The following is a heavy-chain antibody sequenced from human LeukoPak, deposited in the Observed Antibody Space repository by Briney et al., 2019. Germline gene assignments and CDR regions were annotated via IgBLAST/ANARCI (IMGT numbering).Heavy chain of an antibody. D-gene: IGHD3-10*01. CDR2: INPGGGTT. Sequence: GASVNVSCKASGYSFTNYYLHWVRQAPGQGFEWMGIINPGGGTTTYAQKFQGRVTMTRDTSTSTVYMELSSLRSEDTAVYYCARGGFTTMVRGVIITLDAFDIWGQGTMVTVSS. V-gene: IGHV1-46*01. CDR3: ARGGFTTMVRGVIITLDAFDI. J-gene: IGHJ3*02. CDR1: GYSFTNYY.